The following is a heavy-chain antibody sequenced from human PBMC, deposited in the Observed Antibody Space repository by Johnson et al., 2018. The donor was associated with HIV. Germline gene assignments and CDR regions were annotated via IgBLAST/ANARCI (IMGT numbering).Heavy chain of an antibody. CDR1: GFTFDDYG. V-gene: IGHV3-20*04. J-gene: IGHJ3*02. CDR2: INWNGGST. Sequence: EVQLVESGGGVVRPGGSLRLSCAASGFTFDDYGMSWVRQAPGKGLEWVSGINWNGGSTGYADSVKGRFTISRDNAKNYLYLQMNSLRAEDTALYYCARDRVVTVDTAMGYDAFDIWGQGTMVTVSS. CDR3: ARDRVVTVDTAMGYDAFDI. D-gene: IGHD5-18*01.